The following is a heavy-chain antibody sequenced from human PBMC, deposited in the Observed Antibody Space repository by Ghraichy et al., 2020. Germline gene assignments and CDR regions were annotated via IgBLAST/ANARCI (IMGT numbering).Heavy chain of an antibody. CDR3: ARGPVGRAFSY. Sequence: SETLSLTCAVSGGSISSGGYSWSWIRQPPGKGLEWIGYIYHSGSTYYNPSLKSRVTISVDRSKNQFSLKLSSVTAADTAVYYCARGPVGRAFSYWGQGTLVTVSS. D-gene: IGHD3-10*01. V-gene: IGHV4-30-2*01. CDR1: GGSISSGGYS. J-gene: IGHJ4*02. CDR2: IYHSGST.